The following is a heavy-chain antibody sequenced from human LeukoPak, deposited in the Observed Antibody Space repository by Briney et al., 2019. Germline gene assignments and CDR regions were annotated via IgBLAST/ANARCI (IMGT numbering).Heavy chain of an antibody. V-gene: IGHV1-24*01. CDR1: GYTLTELS. J-gene: IGHJ4*02. CDR3: ATVPGIAAAGRDFDY. CDR2: FDPEDGET. Sequence: ASVKVSCKVSGYTLTELSMHWVRQAPGKGLEWMGGFDPEDGETIYAQKFQGRVTMTEDTSTDTAYMELSSLRSEDTAVYYCATVPGIAAAGRDFDYWGQGTLVTVSS. D-gene: IGHD6-13*01.